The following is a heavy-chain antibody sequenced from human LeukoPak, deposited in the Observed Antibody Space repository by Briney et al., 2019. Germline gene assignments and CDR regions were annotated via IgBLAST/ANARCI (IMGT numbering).Heavy chain of an antibody. CDR2: ISGSGGST. D-gene: IGHD2-8*01. J-gene: IGHJ4*02. Sequence: GRSLRLSCAASGFTFSSYAMHWVRQAPGKGLEWVSAISGSGGSTYYADSVKGRFTISRDNSKNTLYLQMNSLRAEDTAVYYCAKSPKMVYATLFDYWGQGTLVTVSS. V-gene: IGHV3-23*01. CDR3: AKSPKMVYATLFDY. CDR1: GFTFSSYA.